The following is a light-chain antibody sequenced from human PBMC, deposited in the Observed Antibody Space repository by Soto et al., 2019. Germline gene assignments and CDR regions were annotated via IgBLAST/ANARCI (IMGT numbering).Light chain of an antibody. V-gene: IGKV1-5*03. CDR3: QQYNSYPWT. Sequence: DIQMTQSPSSLSASVGDRVTITCRASQSISSHLNWYQQKPGKAPKVLIYKASSLKSGVPSRFSGSGSGTEFTLTISSLKPDDFATYHCQQYNSYPWTFGQGTKVDIK. CDR1: QSISSH. J-gene: IGKJ1*01. CDR2: KAS.